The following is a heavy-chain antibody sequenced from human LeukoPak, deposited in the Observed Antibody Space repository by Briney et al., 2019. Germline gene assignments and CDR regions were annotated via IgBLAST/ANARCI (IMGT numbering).Heavy chain of an antibody. D-gene: IGHD6-19*01. Sequence: GGSLRLSCAASGFSFDDYDMAWLRQAPGKGLEWVSDIDWKGRPTSYADSVKGRFTISRDNAQKSLYLQMDSLRAEDTALYYCAREVYRIGVGGFDPWGQGTLVIVSS. CDR3: AREVYRIGVGGFDP. V-gene: IGHV3-20*04. J-gene: IGHJ5*02. CDR1: GFSFDDYD. CDR2: IDWKGRPT.